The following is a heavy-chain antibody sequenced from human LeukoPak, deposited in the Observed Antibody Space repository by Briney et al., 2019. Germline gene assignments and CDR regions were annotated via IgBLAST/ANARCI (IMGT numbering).Heavy chain of an antibody. CDR2: IYYSGST. D-gene: IGHD2-2*01. Sequence: SETLSLTCTVSGGSISSYYWSWIRQPPGKGLEWIGYIYYSGSTNYNPSLNSRVTISVDTSKNQFSLKLSSVTAADTAVYYCARRVVSEEDYYYYYYMDVWGKGTTVTVSS. J-gene: IGHJ6*03. V-gene: IGHV4-59*01. CDR3: ARRVVSEEDYYYYYYMDV. CDR1: GGSISSYY.